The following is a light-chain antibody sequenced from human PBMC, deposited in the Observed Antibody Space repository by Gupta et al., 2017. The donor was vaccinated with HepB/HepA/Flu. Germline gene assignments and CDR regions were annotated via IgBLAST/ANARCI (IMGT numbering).Light chain of an antibody. CDR1: SSNIGSNP. J-gene: IGLJ2*01. CDR3: ATWDDSLSGVV. CDR2: GNN. V-gene: IGLV1-44*01. Sequence: SVLTQPPSASWTPGQRVTLSCSGSSSNIGSNPVIWYRQLPGTAPKLLIYGNNQRPSGVPDRFSGSKSGTSASLAIXGXQSEDDXDYYCATWDDSLSGVVFGGGTKLTVL.